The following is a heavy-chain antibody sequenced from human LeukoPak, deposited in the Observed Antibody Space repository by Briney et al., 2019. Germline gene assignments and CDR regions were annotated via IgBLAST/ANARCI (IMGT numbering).Heavy chain of an antibody. J-gene: IGHJ4*02. CDR3: ARRVGSGYSDY. V-gene: IGHV4-39*07. CDR2: IYYSGST. D-gene: IGHD3-22*01. CDR1: GGSISSSSYY. Sequence: SETLSLTCTVSGGSISSSSYYWGWIRQPPGKGLEWIGSIYYSGSTYYNPSLKSRVTISVDTSKNQFSLKLSSVTAADTALYYCARRVGSGYSDYWGQGTLVTVSS.